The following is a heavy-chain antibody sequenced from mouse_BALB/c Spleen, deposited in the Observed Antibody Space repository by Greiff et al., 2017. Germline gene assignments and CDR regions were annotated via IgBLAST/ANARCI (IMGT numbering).Heavy chain of an antibody. CDR2: IWAGGST. CDR1: GFSFTSYG. D-gene: IGHD2-4*01. V-gene: IGHV2-9*02. CDR3: ARDQDYGEGFAY. J-gene: IGHJ3*01. Sequence: VMLVESGPGLVAPSQSLSITCTVSGFSFTSYGVHWVRQPPGKGLEWLGVIWAGGSTNYNSALMSRLSISKDNSKSQVFLKMNSLQTDDTAMYYCARDQDYGEGFAYWGQGTLVTVSA.